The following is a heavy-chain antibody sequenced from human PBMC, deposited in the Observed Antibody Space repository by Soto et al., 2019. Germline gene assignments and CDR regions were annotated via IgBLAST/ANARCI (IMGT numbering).Heavy chain of an antibody. CDR3: VREGLLDDALDF. V-gene: IGHV3-30-3*01. CDR2: MSYDGSN. J-gene: IGHJ3*01. D-gene: IGHD1-1*01. Sequence: QVHLVESGGGVVQPGRSLRLSCAASGFTFSVYALHWVRQAPGKGLDWLATMSYDGSNYGDSMKGRITISRDNSKNTLFLEMNSLRAEDTGVYYCVREGLLDDALDFWGQGTMVTVSS. CDR1: GFTFSVYA.